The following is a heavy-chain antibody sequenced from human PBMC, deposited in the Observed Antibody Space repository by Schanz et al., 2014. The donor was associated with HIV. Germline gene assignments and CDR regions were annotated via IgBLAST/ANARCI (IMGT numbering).Heavy chain of an antibody. J-gene: IGHJ6*02. V-gene: IGHV1-2*02. D-gene: IGHD3-22*01. CDR3: ARDWYYDSSGYGMDV. CDR1: GYTFSGYY. Sequence: QVQLVQSGAEVKKPGASVKVSCKASGYTFSGYYVHWVRQAPGQGLEWMGWINPNSGGTNYAQKFQGRVTMTRDTSITTAYMELGRLRSDDTAVYYCARDWYYDSSGYGMDVWGQGTTVTVSS. CDR2: INPNSGGT.